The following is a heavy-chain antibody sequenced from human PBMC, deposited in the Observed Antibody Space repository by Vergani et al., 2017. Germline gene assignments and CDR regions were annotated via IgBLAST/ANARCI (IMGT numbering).Heavy chain of an antibody. CDR1: GGTFSSYA. J-gene: IGHJ6*03. CDR3: ARARANYGDYPPYYYYYMDV. Sequence: QVQLVQSGAEVKKPGSSVKVSCKASGGTFSSYAISWVRQAPGQGLEWMGGIIPIFGTANYAQKFQGRVTITADESTSTAYMELRSLRSEDTAVYYCARARANYGDYPPYYYYYMDVWGKGTTVTVSS. V-gene: IGHV1-69*01. D-gene: IGHD4-17*01. CDR2: IIPIFGTA.